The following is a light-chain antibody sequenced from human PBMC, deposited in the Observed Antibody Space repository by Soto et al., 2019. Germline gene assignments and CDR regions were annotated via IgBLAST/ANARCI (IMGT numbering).Light chain of an antibody. V-gene: IGLV1-51*01. CDR1: GSNIGTHS. J-gene: IGLJ1*01. Sequence: QSVLTQPPSVSAAPGQAVTISCSGTGSNIGTHSVSWYQQLPGTVPKLLIYDNNKRPSEIPDRFSGSQSATSATLGITGVLTEDEADYYCASWDSGLIAWVFGAGTKVTVL. CDR2: DNN. CDR3: ASWDSGLIAWV.